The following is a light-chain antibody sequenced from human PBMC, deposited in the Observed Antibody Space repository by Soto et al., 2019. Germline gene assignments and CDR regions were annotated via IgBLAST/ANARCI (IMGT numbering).Light chain of an antibody. Sequence: QSALTQPASVSGSPGQSITISCTGTSSDVGGYNYVSWSQHHPGKAPKLMIYEVSHRPSGVSNRFSGSKSGNTASLTISGLQAEDEADYYCSSYTARSTLVFGGGTKLTVL. J-gene: IGLJ3*02. CDR2: EVS. V-gene: IGLV2-14*01. CDR1: SSDVGGYNY. CDR3: SSYTARSTLV.